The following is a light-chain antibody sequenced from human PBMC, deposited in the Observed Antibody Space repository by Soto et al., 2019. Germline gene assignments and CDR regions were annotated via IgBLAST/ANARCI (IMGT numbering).Light chain of an antibody. CDR3: QQYNIWPYT. Sequence: IVLTQSPATLSVSPGERATLSCRASQSVSSLLAWYQQKPRQAPRLLIYDTSTRATGIPARFSGSGSGTEFTLTISSLQSEDFAIYYCQQYNIWPYTFGQGTKLEIK. J-gene: IGKJ2*01. V-gene: IGKV3-15*01. CDR1: QSVSSL. CDR2: DTS.